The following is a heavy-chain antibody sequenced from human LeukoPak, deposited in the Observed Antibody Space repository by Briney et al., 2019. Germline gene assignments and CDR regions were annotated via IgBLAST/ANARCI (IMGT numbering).Heavy chain of an antibody. J-gene: IGHJ4*02. CDR2: IYYSGST. CDR1: GGSISSSSYY. V-gene: IGHV4-39*07. Sequence: PSETLSLTCTVSGGSISSSSYYWGWIRQPPGKGLEWTGSIYYSGSTYYNPSLKSRVTISVDTSKNQFSLKLSSVTAADTAVYYCAALPAATSPFDYWGQGTLVTVSS. D-gene: IGHD2-2*01. CDR3: AALPAATSPFDY.